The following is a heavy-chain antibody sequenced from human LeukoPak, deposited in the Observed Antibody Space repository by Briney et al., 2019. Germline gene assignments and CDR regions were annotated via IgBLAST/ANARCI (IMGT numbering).Heavy chain of an antibody. CDR2: ISGSGGST. CDR3: AKDLMATNRIELDY. V-gene: IGHV3-23*01. J-gene: IGHJ4*02. Sequence: GGSLRLSCAASGFTLSSYAMSWVRQAPGKGLEWVSAISGSGGSTYYADSVKGRFTISRDNSKNTLYLQMNSLRAEDTAVYYCAKDLMATNRIELDYWGQGTLVTVSS. D-gene: IGHD5-12*01. CDR1: GFTLSSYA.